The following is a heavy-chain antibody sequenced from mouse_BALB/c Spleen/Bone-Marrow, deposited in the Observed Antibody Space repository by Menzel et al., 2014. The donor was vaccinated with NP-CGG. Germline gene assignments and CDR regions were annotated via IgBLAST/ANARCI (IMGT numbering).Heavy chain of an antibody. Sequence: LQQSGSELVRPGASVKLSCKASGYTFTSYWMHWVKQRPGQGLDWIGNIYPGSGSTNYDEKFKNKATLAVDTSSRTAYMQLSRLTSEDSAVYYCTRGQLGLPSMDYWGQGTSVTVSS. V-gene: IGHV1S22*01. D-gene: IGHD3-1*01. CDR2: IYPGSGST. CDR1: GYTFTSYW. CDR3: TRGQLGLPSMDY. J-gene: IGHJ4*01.